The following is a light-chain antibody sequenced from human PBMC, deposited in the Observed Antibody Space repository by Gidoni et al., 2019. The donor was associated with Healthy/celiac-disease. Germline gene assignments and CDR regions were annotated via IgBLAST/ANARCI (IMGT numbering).Light chain of an antibody. Sequence: VFTQSPATLSLSPGERATLSCRASQTVSSYLAWYQQKPGQAPRLLIYDACNRATGIPARFSGSGCGTDVTLTISSLEPEDFEVYYCQQRSNWPQLTFXGXTKVEIK. CDR2: DAC. CDR3: QQRSNWPQLT. J-gene: IGKJ4*01. V-gene: IGKV3-11*01. CDR1: QTVSSY.